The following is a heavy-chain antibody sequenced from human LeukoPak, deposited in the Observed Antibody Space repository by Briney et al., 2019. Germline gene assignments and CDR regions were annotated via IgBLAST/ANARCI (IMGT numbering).Heavy chain of an antibody. CDR3: ARPRITMIVVASGWFDP. Sequence: PGGSLRLSCAASGFTFSSYAMHWVRQAPGKGLEWVAVISYDGSNKYYADSVKGRFTISRDNSKNTLYLQMNSLRAEDTAVYYCARPRITMIVVASGWFDPWGQGTLVTVSS. J-gene: IGHJ5*02. CDR2: ISYDGSNK. D-gene: IGHD3-22*01. V-gene: IGHV3-30-3*01. CDR1: GFTFSSYA.